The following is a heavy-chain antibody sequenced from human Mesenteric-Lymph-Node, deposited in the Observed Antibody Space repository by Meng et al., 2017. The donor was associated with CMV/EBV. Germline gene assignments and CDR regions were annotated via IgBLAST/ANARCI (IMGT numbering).Heavy chain of an antibody. J-gene: IGHJ4*02. CDR1: AFSVLSRDYY. CDR2: VYYSGDT. V-gene: IGHV4-61*08. CDR3: ARDLGGSYLYSFDY. Sequence: SAFSVLSRDYYWSWVRQSPGKGLVWIGYVYYSGDTNYNPSLWSRVTLSVDTSKNQFFLNLSSVTAADTAVYYCARDLGGSYLYSFDYWGQGTLVTVSS. D-gene: IGHD1-26*01.